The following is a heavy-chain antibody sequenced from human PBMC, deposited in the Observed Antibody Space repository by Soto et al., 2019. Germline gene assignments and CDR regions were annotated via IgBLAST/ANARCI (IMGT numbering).Heavy chain of an antibody. CDR3: ARDDAFGNENAFDL. CDR1: GFSFRTYG. Sequence: QVQLVESGGGLVQPGTSLRLSCAVSGFSFRTYGFYWVRQPPGKGLEWVAVISPKGHSDSVEGRFTISRDNSKDTLYLQMNNLRAEDTAVYYCARDDAFGNENAFDLWGQGTMVTVSS. V-gene: IGHV3-33*01. J-gene: IGHJ3*01. CDR2: ISPK. D-gene: IGHD1-1*01.